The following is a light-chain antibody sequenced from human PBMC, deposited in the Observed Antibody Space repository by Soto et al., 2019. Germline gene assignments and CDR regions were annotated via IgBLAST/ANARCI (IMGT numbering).Light chain of an antibody. V-gene: IGLV2-14*01. J-gene: IGLJ2*01. CDR1: SSDVGSSNF. Sequence: QSALTQPASVSGSPGQSITISCTGTSSDVGSSNFVSWYQQHPGKAPKLIFYEVSNRPPGLSDRFSGSKSGTTASLTFSGLQAEDEADYFCSSYTTNKTLLFGGGTKVTVL. CDR2: EVS. CDR3: SSYTTNKTLL.